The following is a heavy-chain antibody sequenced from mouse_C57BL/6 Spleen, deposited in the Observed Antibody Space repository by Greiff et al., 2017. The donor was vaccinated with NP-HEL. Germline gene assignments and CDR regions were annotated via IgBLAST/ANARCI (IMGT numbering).Heavy chain of an antibody. Sequence: VQLQQPGAELVRPGASVKLSCTASGFNIKDDYMHWVKQRPEQGLEWIGWIDPENGDTEYASKFQGKATITADTSSNTAYLQLSSLTSEDTAVYYCTLTGNIDYWGQGTTLTVSS. V-gene: IGHV14-4*01. CDR1: GFNIKDDY. D-gene: IGHD4-1*01. J-gene: IGHJ2*01. CDR3: TLTGNIDY. CDR2: IDPENGDT.